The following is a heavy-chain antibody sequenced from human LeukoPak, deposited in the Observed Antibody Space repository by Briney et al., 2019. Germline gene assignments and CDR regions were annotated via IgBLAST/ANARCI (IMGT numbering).Heavy chain of an antibody. D-gene: IGHD4-11*01. Sequence: KPSETLSLTCTVSGGSISSYCWSWIRQPPGKGLEWIGYIYYSGSTNYNPSLKSRVTISVDASKNQFSLKLSSVTAADTAVYYCARVPVTVTTGFDPWGQGTLVTVSS. CDR3: ARVPVTVTTGFDP. J-gene: IGHJ5*02. V-gene: IGHV4-59*01. CDR2: IYYSGST. CDR1: GGSISSYC.